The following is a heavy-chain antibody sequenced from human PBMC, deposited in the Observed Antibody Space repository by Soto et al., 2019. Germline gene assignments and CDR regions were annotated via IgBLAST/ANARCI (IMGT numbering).Heavy chain of an antibody. Sequence: QVQLVESGGGVVQPGRSLRLSCSASGFTFSIHGMHWVRQAPGKGLEWVSLVWDDGRNEIYADSVKGRFIISRDNSKDTLSLEMNSLTAEDTVVYYRVRGPKIVDVVWHYDYWGLGTLVTVAP. J-gene: IGHJ4*02. D-gene: IGHD2-8*02. CDR1: GFTFSIHG. CDR2: VWDDGRNE. CDR3: VRGPKIVDVVWHYDY. V-gene: IGHV3-33*01.